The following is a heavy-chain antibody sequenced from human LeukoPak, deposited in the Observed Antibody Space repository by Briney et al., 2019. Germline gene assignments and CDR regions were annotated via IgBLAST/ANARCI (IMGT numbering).Heavy chain of an antibody. D-gene: IGHD5-18*01. Sequence: ASVKVSCKASGYTFTGYYMHWVRQAPGQGLEWMGRINPNSGGTNYAQKFQGRVTMTRDTSISTAYMELSRLRSDDTAVCYCAGFTAMVPDYFDYWGQGTLVTVSS. CDR1: GYTFTGYY. CDR3: AGFTAMVPDYFDY. V-gene: IGHV1-2*06. J-gene: IGHJ4*02. CDR2: INPNSGGT.